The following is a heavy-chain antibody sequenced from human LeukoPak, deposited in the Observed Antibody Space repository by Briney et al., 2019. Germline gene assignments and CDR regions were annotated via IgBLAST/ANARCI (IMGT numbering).Heavy chain of an antibody. D-gene: IGHD5-12*01. Sequence: ASVKVSFKASGYSFTTHDINWVRQSTGQGLEWMGWMNPNSGKSGYAHKFQGRVTMTRDTSISTVYMELSSLGSDDTAVYYCARESGLTDNWLDSLGQGTLVIVSS. J-gene: IGHJ5*01. CDR1: GYSFTTHD. CDR2: MNPNSGKS. CDR3: ARESGLTDNWLDS. V-gene: IGHV1-8*01.